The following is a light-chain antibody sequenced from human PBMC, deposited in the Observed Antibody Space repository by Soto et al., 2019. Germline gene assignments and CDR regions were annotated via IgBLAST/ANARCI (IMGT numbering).Light chain of an antibody. V-gene: IGKV3-20*01. Sequence: EIVLTQSPGTLSLSPGERVTLSCRASQNVYINSLAWYQQKPGQTPRLLIYGASTRAAAVPDRFSGSGSGTDFAHSIDGLEPEDFAIYYCQQYGVSPLTFGPGTRVD. CDR3: QQYGVSPLT. J-gene: IGKJ3*01. CDR1: QNVYINS. CDR2: GAS.